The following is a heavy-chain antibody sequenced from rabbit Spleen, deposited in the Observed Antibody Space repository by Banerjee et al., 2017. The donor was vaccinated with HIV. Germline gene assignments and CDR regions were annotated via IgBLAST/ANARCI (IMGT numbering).Heavy chain of an antibody. V-gene: IGHV1S45*01. CDR3: ASGYSDIYFNL. J-gene: IGHJ4*01. CDR2: IDTGDGST. CDR1: GFTISSSYW. Sequence: QEQLVESGGGLVQPEGSLTLTCTASGFTISSSYWMCWVRQAPGKGLEWIGCIDTGDGSTYYASWVNGRFTISKTSSTTVTLQMTSLTAADTATYFCASGYSDIYFNLWGPGTLVTVS. D-gene: IGHD1-1*01.